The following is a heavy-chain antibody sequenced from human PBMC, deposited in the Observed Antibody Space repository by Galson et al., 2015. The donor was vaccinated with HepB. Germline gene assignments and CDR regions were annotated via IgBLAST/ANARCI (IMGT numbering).Heavy chain of an antibody. Sequence: SLRLSCAASGFAFGNYGMHWVRQAPGQGLEWMALIWKDGRNKHYADSLEGRFRISRDNTKNTLFLEADSLRAEDTAVYYCAREDATITVAALEYWGQGVLVTVSS. CDR1: GFAFGNYG. D-gene: IGHD6-19*01. V-gene: IGHV3-33*01. CDR2: IWKDGRNK. CDR3: AREDATITVAALEY. J-gene: IGHJ4*02.